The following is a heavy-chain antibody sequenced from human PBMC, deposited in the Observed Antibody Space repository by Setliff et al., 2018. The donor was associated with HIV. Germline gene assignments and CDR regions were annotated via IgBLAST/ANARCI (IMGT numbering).Heavy chain of an antibody. V-gene: IGHV4-39*01. D-gene: IGHD3-22*01. J-gene: IGHJ3*02. CDR1: GGFISSSSYY. CDR2: IFNDGRT. Sequence: SETLSLTCTVSGGFISSSSYYWGWIRQPPGKGLEWIGSIFNDGRTYYNPSLKSRITIPMDTSTNQFSLKLSSVTAADTAVYFCARILLYDSSAYFVNAFDIWGQGTVVTVSS. CDR3: ARILLYDSSAYFVNAFDI.